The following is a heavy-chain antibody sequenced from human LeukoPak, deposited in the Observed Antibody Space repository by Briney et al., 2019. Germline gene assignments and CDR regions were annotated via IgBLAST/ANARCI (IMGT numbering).Heavy chain of an antibody. Sequence: GGSLRLSCVASGFTFTSHWMTWVRQAPGKRLEWVANMNIDGSEKYYADSVKGRFSISRDNARNSVYLQMASLRVEDTAVYYCARDPVEWELLLDYWGQGTLVTVSS. J-gene: IGHJ4*02. CDR1: GFTFTSHW. CDR3: ARDPVEWELLLDY. CDR2: MNIDGSEK. V-gene: IGHV3-7*01. D-gene: IGHD1-26*01.